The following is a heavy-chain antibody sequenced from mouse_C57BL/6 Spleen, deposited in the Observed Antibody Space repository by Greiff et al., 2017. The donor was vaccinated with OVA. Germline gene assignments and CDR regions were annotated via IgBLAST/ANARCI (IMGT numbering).Heavy chain of an antibody. Sequence: VQLQQSGPELVKPGASVKIPCKASGYTFTDYNMDWVKQSHGKSLEWIGDINPNNGGTIYNQKFKGKATLTVDKSSSTAYMELRSLTSEDTAVYYCARRGFYYYGSSGDYAMDYWGQGTSVTVSS. J-gene: IGHJ4*01. V-gene: IGHV1-18*01. D-gene: IGHD1-1*01. CDR2: INPNNGGT. CDR3: ARRGFYYYGSSGDYAMDY. CDR1: GYTFTDYN.